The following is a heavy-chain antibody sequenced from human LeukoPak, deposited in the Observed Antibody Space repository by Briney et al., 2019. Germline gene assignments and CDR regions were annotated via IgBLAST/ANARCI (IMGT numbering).Heavy chain of an antibody. V-gene: IGHV3-30*02. CDR1: GFTFSSYG. J-gene: IGHJ4*02. CDR3: AKDLPLYYYDSSGYYTGFDY. CDR2: IRYDGGNK. D-gene: IGHD3-22*01. Sequence: GGSLRLSCAASGFTFSSYGMHWVRQAPGKGLEWVAFIRYDGGNKYYADSVKGRFTISRDNSKNTLYLQMNSLRAEDTAVYYCAKDLPLYYYDSSGYYTGFDYWGQGTLVTVSS.